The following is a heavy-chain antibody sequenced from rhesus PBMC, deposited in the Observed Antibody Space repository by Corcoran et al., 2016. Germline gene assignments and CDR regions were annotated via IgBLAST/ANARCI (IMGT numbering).Heavy chain of an antibody. CDR3: ARVPGIAAAGSFDY. CDR2: IYSSTGNT. CDR1: GGSLSSGYV. Sequence: QVQLKESGPGLVKPSETLSLTCAVSGGSLSSGYVWGWIRPPPGKGLEWVVTIYSSTGNTYYDPSLKSRVTISKDTSKNQLSLNLSSVTAADTAVYYCARVPGIAAAGSFDYWGQGVLVTVSS. V-gene: IGHV4S7*01. J-gene: IGHJ4*01. D-gene: IGHD6-25*01.